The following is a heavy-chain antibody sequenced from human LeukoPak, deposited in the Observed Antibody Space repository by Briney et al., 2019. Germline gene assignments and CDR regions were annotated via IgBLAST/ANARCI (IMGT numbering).Heavy chain of an antibody. D-gene: IGHD5-12*01. CDR1: GFTFSSYG. CDR2: IKQDGTEK. Sequence: GGSLRLSCAASGFTFSSYGMHWVRQAPGKGLEWVANIKQDGTEKYYVESVKSRFSISRDNAKNSLYMQMNSLRAEDTAVYYCARGPSGYHNTGGQGTLVTVSS. V-gene: IGHV3-7*01. J-gene: IGHJ4*02. CDR3: ARGPSGYHNT.